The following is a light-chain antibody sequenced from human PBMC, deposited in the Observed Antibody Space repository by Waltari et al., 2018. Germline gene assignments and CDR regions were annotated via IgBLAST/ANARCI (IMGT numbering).Light chain of an antibody. V-gene: IGKV3-20*01. CDR1: QRVRSTY. J-gene: IGKJ4*01. CDR3: QRYGSSLT. Sequence: IVLTQSPGTMSLSPGERATLSCRASQRVRSTYLAWYQQKPGQAPRLLIYAASKRATGIPDRFRGSGSGTDFTLTISRLEPEDFAVYYCQRYGSSLTFGGGTTVEIK. CDR2: AAS.